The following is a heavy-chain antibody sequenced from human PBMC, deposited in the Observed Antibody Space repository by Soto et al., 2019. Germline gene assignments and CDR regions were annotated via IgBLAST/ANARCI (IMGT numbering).Heavy chain of an antibody. J-gene: IGHJ6*02. V-gene: IGHV3-9*01. CDR1: GLTFDDYA. Sequence: EVQLVESGGGLVQPGRSLRLSCAASGLTFDDYAMHWVRQAPGKGLEWVSGISWNSGSIGYADSVKGRFTISRDNAKNSLYLQMNSLRAEDTAVYYCAREDSSGWYGNIVGATPGMDVWGQGTTVTVSS. CDR2: ISWNSGSI. CDR3: AREDSSGWYGNIVGATPGMDV. D-gene: IGHD6-19*01.